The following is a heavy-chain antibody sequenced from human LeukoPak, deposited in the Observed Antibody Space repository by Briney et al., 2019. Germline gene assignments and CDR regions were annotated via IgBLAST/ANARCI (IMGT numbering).Heavy chain of an antibody. CDR2: ISSSGSVT. CDR1: GFMFGSFS. Sequence: PGGSLRLSCAASGFMFGSFSMNWVRQAPGRGLEWVSSISSSGSVTYYADSVKGRLTVSKDNARNSLHLQMNNLAVEDTATYFCARGQPDSGGHYYSWYFDYWGQGTPVTVSS. J-gene: IGHJ4*02. CDR3: ARGQPDSGGHYYSWYFDY. V-gene: IGHV3-21*01. D-gene: IGHD3-22*01.